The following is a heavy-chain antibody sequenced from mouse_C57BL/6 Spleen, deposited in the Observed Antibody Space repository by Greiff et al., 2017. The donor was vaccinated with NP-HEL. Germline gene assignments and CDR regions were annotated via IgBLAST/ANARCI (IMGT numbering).Heavy chain of an antibody. Sequence: EVQLQESGPGLVKPSQSLSLTCSVTGYSITSGYYWNWIRQFPGNKLEWMGYISYDGSNNYNPSLKNRISITRDTSKNQFFLKLNSVTTEDTATYYCAREVVAFDYWGQGTTLTVSS. CDR3: AREVVAFDY. V-gene: IGHV3-6*01. D-gene: IGHD1-1*01. CDR1: GYSITSGYY. CDR2: ISYDGSN. J-gene: IGHJ2*01.